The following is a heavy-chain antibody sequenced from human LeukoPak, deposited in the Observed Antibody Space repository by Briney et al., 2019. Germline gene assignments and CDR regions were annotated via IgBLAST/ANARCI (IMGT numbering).Heavy chain of an antibody. J-gene: IGHJ4*02. CDR2: ISSSGSTI. D-gene: IGHD5-18*01. V-gene: IGHV3-11*01. CDR1: GFTFSDYY. Sequence: GGSLRLSCAASGFTFSDYYMSWIRQAPGKGLEWVSYISSSGSTIYYADSVKGRFTISRDNAKNSLYLQMNSPRAEDTAVYYCARAVTQPHPFDYWGQGTLVAVSS. CDR3: ARAVTQPHPFDY.